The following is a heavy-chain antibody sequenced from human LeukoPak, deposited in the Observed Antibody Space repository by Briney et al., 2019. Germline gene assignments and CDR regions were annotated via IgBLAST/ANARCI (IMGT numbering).Heavy chain of an antibody. CDR3: VSEPQVYYHFMDV. V-gene: IGHV3-21*01. CDR2: ISGSSSHK. J-gene: IGHJ6*03. CDR1: GFAFSTYG. D-gene: IGHD1-14*01. Sequence: GGSLRLSCAASGFAFSTYGMNWVRQAPGKGLEWVASISGSSSHKYYADSMKGRITISRDNAKNSLYLQMNSLRAEDTAVYYSVSEPQVYYHFMDVWGKGTTVIVS.